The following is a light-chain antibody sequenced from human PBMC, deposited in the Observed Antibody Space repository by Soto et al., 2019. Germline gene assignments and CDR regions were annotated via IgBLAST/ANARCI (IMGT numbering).Light chain of an antibody. Sequence: EIVLTQSPGTVSLSPGERATLSCRASQSVGSRWLAWYQQKPGQAPRVVIYGGSNRATAIPDRFSGSGSGTDFTLTISRLEPEDFAVYYCQHYYSSRTFGQGTKVEMK. CDR2: GGS. CDR1: QSVGSRW. J-gene: IGKJ1*01. CDR3: QHYYSSRT. V-gene: IGKV3-20*01.